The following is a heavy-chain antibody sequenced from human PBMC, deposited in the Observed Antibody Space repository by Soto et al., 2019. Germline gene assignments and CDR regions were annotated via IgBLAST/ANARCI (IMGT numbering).Heavy chain of an antibody. V-gene: IGHV1-46*01. D-gene: IGHD3-9*01. CDR3: ARRGANYNILTGYSYFFDY. J-gene: IGHJ4*02. Sequence: ASVKVSCKTSGYTFTSYFIHWVRQAPGQGLEWMGIINPGGGSTTYAQKFQGRVTMTRDTSTSTVYMDLNNLRFDDTTVYYCARRGANYNILTGYSYFFDYWGQGTLVTVSS. CDR2: INPGGGST. CDR1: GYTFTSYF.